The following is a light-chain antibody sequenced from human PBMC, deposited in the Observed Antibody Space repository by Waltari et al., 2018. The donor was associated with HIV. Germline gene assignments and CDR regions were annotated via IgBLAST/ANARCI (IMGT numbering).Light chain of an antibody. J-gene: IGLJ2*01. V-gene: IGLV2-23*02. CDR1: SSDVGSYNF. Sequence: QSALTQPASVSGSPGQSITISCTGTSSDVGSYNFVSWYQHHPGKAPKLMIYEVTKRPSGVSNRCSASKSGNTASLTISGLQAEDEADYYCCSYAGSSAFRIFGGGTRLTVL. CDR3: CSYAGSSAFRI. CDR2: EVT.